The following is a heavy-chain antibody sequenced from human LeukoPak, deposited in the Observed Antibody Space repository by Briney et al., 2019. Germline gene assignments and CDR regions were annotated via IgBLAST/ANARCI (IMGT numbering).Heavy chain of an antibody. J-gene: IGHJ2*01. CDR3: TRDLGLRRMI. CDR1: GLSVSSNN. CDR2: ISAGTATI. V-gene: IGHV3-48*04. Sequence: GGSLRLSCAASGLSVSSNNMLCVRHAPGGSLVGLAYISAGTATICSAASLKGRFTISRDNARESLFLQMNSLRAEDTAVYYCTRDLGLRRMIWGRGTMVLVSS.